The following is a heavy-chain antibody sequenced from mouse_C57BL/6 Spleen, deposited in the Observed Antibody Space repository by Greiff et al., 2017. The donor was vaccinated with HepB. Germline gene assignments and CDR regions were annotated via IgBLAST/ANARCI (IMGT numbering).Heavy chain of an antibody. J-gene: IGHJ2*01. CDR2: ISYDGSN. Sequence: LMESGPGLVKPSQSLSLTCSVTGYSITSGYYWNWIRQFPGNKLEWMGYISYDGSNNYNPSLKNRISITRDTSKNQFFLKLNSVTTEDTATYYCARLTGTGYWGQGTTLTVSS. CDR3: ARLTGTGY. D-gene: IGHD4-1*01. CDR1: GYSITSGYY. V-gene: IGHV3-6*01.